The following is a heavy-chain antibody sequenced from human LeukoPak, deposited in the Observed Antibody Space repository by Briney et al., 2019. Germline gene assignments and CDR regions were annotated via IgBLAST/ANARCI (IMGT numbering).Heavy chain of an antibody. J-gene: IGHJ3*02. Sequence: GGSLRLSCAASGFAFSDSDMYWVRQAPGKGLEWVGRIRSKANNYATAYAVSVKGRFTISRDDSKNTAHLQMNRLKTEDTAVYYCTRRAWGSGWGAFDIWGQGTMVTVPS. CDR3: TRRAWGSGWGAFDI. V-gene: IGHV3-73*01. CDR1: GFAFSDSD. CDR2: IRSKANNYAT. D-gene: IGHD6-19*01.